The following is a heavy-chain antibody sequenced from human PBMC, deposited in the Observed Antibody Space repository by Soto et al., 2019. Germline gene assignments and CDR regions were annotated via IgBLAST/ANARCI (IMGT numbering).Heavy chain of an antibody. V-gene: IGHV1-18*01. CDR3: ARDLIERYYYYGMDV. Sequence: ASVKVSCKASGYTFTSYGISWVRQAPGQGLEWMGWISAYNGNTNYAQKLQGRVTMTTDTSTSTAYMELRSLRSDDTAVYYCARDLIERYYYYGMDVWGQGTTVTAP. J-gene: IGHJ6*02. CDR1: GYTFTSYG. CDR2: ISAYNGNT.